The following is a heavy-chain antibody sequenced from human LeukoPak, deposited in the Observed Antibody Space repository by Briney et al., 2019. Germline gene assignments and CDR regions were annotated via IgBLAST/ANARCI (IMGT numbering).Heavy chain of an antibody. CDR2: ISPRSTST. J-gene: IGHJ6*03. CDR3: ARGGEAYGTGGDYFYMAV. Sequence: GGSLRLSCVASGFTFSNYGMNWVRQAPGKGLEWVSAISPRSTSTYYADSVKGRFTISRDNSKNRLFLQMDSLRAEDTADYYCARGGEAYGTGGDYFYMAVWGKGTTVIVSS. CDR1: GFTFSNYG. D-gene: IGHD1-14*01. V-gene: IGHV3-23*01.